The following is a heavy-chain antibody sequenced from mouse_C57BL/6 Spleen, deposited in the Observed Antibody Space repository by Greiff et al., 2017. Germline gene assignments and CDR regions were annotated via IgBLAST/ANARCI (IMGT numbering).Heavy chain of an antibody. V-gene: IGHV1-15*01. Sequence: VQLQQSGAELVRPGASVTLSCKASGYTFTDYEMHWVKQTPVHGLEWIGAIDPETGGTAYNQKFKGKAILTADKSSSTAYMELRSLTSEDSAVYYCTRPGTYPYWGQGTLVTVSA. D-gene: IGHD4-1*01. CDR2: IDPETGGT. J-gene: IGHJ3*01. CDR1: GYTFTDYE. CDR3: TRPGTYPY.